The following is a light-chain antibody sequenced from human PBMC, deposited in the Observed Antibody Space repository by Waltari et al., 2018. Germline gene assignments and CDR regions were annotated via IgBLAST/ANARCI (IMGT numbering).Light chain of an antibody. Sequence: DVVMTQSPLSLPVTLGQPDSISCRSSQSLVHSDGNTYLNWFHQRPGQSPRHLIYKVSNRDSGVPDRFSGSGSGTDFTLKISRVEAEDVGFYYCMQGTHWWTFGQGTKVEIK. CDR2: KVS. V-gene: IGKV2-30*02. CDR1: QSLVHSDGNTY. CDR3: MQGTHWWT. J-gene: IGKJ1*01.